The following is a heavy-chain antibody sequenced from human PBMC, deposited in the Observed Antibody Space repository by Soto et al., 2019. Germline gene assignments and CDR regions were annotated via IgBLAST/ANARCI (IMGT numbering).Heavy chain of an antibody. D-gene: IGHD6-13*01. Sequence: GGAVKASCKASGGTFGRPTSCWVGQGPGQGLEWMGRIIPILGIANSAQKFQARATITADKSTSTAYMELSSLRSEDTAVYYCARDIAAAGTGVNWFDPSDQGTLVTVSS. V-gene: IGHV1-69*04. CDR1: GGTFGRPT. J-gene: IGHJ5*02. CDR3: ARDIAAAGTGVNWFDP. CDR2: IIPILGIA.